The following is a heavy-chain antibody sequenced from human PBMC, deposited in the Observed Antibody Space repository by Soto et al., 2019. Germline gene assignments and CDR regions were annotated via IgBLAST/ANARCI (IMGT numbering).Heavy chain of an antibody. CDR2: IYWDDDK. J-gene: IGHJ4*02. Sequence: QITLKESGPPLVKPTQTLTLTCTFSGFTISTSGVGVGWIRQPPGKALEWLAVIYWDDDKRYSPSLMRRLTXTXDXXKNQVVLTMTNMDPVDTATYHCACFSRGYYRGFDYWDQGTLVTVSS. CDR3: ACFSRGYYRGFDY. V-gene: IGHV2-5*02. CDR1: GFTISTSGVG. D-gene: IGHD3-22*01.